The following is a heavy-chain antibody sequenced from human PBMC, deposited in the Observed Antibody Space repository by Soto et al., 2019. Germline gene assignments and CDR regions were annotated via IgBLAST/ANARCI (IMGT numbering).Heavy chain of an antibody. J-gene: IGHJ5*02. CDR1: GFTLSSYW. D-gene: IGHD3-10*01. CDR2: ISSSGSTI. Sequence: GGSLRLSCAASGFTLSSYWMHWVRQAPGKGLEWVSYISSSGSTIYYADSVKGRFTISRDNAKNSLYLQMNSLRAEDTAVYYCARVRYYDSGSSINWFDPWGQGTLVTVSS. CDR3: ARVRYYDSGSSINWFDP. V-gene: IGHV3-48*04.